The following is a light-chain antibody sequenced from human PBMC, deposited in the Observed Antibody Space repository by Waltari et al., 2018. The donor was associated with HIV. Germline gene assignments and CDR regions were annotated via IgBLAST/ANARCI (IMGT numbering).Light chain of an antibody. Sequence: SYELTQPPSVSVSPGQTARITCSGDALPKKFAYWYQQKAGQAPALVIYEDKKRPSGIPERFSGSRSGTLATLSIRGAQVEDEADYYCYSTDISGYSRVFGGGTKLTVL. CDR2: EDK. CDR1: ALPKKF. CDR3: YSTDISGYSRV. J-gene: IGLJ3*02. V-gene: IGLV3-10*01.